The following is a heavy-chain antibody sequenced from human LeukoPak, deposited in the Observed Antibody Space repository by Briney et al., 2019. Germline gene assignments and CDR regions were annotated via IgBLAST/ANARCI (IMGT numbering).Heavy chain of an antibody. J-gene: IGHJ4*02. CDR2: IRTYNGDT. CDR1: GYTFDTYG. V-gene: IGHV1-18*01. D-gene: IGHD3-10*01. Sequence: ASAKISCKASGYTFDTYGLTWVRQAPGQGLEWMGWIRTYNGDTHYAERLQGRVTMTADTSTNTAYMELRSLRSDDTAVYYCAKDEGYYGSGTDYWGQGTLVTVSS. CDR3: AKDEGYYGSGTDY.